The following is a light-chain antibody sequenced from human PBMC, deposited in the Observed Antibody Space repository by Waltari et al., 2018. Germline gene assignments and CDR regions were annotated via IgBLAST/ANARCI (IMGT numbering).Light chain of an antibody. V-gene: IGKV1-5*03. CDR1: QSLSNW. CDR2: KAS. CDR3: QQYRDLWT. Sequence: DIQMTQSPSTLSASVGDRVTITCRASQSLSNWLAWYQQKPGKDPKVLIYKASTFESGVPSRFSGSGSGTEFTLTISSLQPDHFAAYYCQQYRDLWTCGQGTKVEI. J-gene: IGKJ1*01.